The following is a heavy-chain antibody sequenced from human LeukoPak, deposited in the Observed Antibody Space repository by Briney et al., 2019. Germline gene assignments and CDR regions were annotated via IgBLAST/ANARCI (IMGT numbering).Heavy chain of an antibody. D-gene: IGHD3-22*01. CDR2: ISSVGRYT. CDR3: ARGSHYDSIGHGSC. CDR1: EFTFSNYG. J-gene: IGHJ4*02. V-gene: IGHV3-21*01. Sequence: GGSLRLSCAASEFTFSNYGMNWVRQASGKRLEWVSSISSVGRYTFYADSVKGRFTISRDNAKNSLYLQMSSLRADDTAVYYCARGSHYDSIGHGSCWGQGTLVTVSS.